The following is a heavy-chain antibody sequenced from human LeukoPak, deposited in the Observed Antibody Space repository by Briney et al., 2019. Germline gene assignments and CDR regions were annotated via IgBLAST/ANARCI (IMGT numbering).Heavy chain of an antibody. CDR1: GYSFSTYW. D-gene: IGHD6-19*01. V-gene: IGHV5-51*01. CDR2: IYPGDSDT. Sequence: HGESLKISCKGSGYSFSTYWIGWVCQMPGKGLECMGIIYPGDSDTKYSPSFQGQVTISADKSISTAYLQWRSLKASDTAMYYCARLHTGSGWYEGFDSWGQGTLVTVSS. J-gene: IGHJ5*01. CDR3: ARLHTGSGWYEGFDS.